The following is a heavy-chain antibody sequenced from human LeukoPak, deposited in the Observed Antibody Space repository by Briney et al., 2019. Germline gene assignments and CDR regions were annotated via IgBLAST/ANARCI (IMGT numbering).Heavy chain of an antibody. V-gene: IGHV3-23*01. CDR2: ISGSGGST. J-gene: IGHJ5*02. CDR3: AKVSGYDESGWFDP. Sequence: LEWVSAISGSGGSTYYADSVKGRFTISRDNSKNTLYLQMNSLRAEDTAVYYCAKVSGYDESGWFDPWGQGTLVTVSS. D-gene: IGHD5-12*01.